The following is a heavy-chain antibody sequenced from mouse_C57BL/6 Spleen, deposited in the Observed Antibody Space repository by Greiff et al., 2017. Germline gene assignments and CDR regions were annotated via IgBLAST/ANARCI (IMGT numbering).Heavy chain of an antibody. CDR1: GYTFTSYW. CDR3: AREGYYDQSKSDYAMDY. Sequence: QVQLKQPGAELVMPGASVKLSCKASGYTFTSYWMHWVKQRPGQGLEWIGEIDPSDSYTNYNQKFKGKSTLTVDKSSSTAYMQLSSLTSEDSAGYYWAREGYYDQSKSDYAMDYWGQGTSVTVSS. J-gene: IGHJ4*01. CDR2: IDPSDSYT. D-gene: IGHD2-3*01. V-gene: IGHV1-69*01.